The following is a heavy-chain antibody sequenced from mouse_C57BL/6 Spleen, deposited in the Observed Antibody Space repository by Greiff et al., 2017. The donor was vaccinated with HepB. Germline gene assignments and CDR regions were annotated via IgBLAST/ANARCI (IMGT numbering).Heavy chain of an antibody. CDR3: ARGDGSSPFDY. CDR2: ISSGGSYT. CDR1: GFTFSSYG. D-gene: IGHD1-1*01. Sequence: VQLKESGGDLVKPGGSLKLSCAASGFTFSSYGMSWVRQTPDKRLEWVATISSGGSYTYYPDSVKGRFTISRDNAKNTLYLQMSSLKSEDTAMYYCARGDGSSPFDYWGQGTTLTVSS. J-gene: IGHJ2*01. V-gene: IGHV5-6*01.